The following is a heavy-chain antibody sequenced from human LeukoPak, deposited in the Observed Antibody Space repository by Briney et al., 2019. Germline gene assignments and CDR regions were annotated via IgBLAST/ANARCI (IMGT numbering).Heavy chain of an antibody. D-gene: IGHD3-3*01. CDR2: ISYDGSNK. CDR1: GFTFSSYG. V-gene: IGHV3-30*03. Sequence: GGSLRLSCAASGFTFSSYGMHWVRQAPGKGLEWVAVISYDGSNKYYADSVKGRFTISRDNSKNTLYLQMNSLRSEDTAVYYCARAVRFLDQRGTLLYYYYMDVWGKGTTVTVSS. CDR3: ARAVRFLDQRGTLLYYYYMDV. J-gene: IGHJ6*03.